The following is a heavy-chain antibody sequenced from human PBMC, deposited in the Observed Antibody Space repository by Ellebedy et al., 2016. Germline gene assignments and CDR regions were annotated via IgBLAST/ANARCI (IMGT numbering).Heavy chain of an antibody. Sequence: GGSLRLXCVASGFTFRNFFMSWVRQAPGGGLEWISTISGDGDTTFSADSVKGRFTISRDNSRNTLYLQMDSLRAADTAVYYCYYGHYSGYWGQGTLVTVFS. CDR3: YYGHYSGY. J-gene: IGHJ4*02. D-gene: IGHD4-17*01. CDR1: GFTFRNFF. V-gene: IGHV3-23*01. CDR2: ISGDGDTT.